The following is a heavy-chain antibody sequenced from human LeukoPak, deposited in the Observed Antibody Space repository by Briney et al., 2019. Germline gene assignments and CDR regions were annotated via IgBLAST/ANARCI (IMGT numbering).Heavy chain of an antibody. Sequence: GGSLRLSCAASGFTFSSYAMSWVRQAPGKGLEWVSAISGSGGGTYYADSVKGRFTISRDNSKNTLYLQMNSLRAEDTAVYYCAKAIPFRAGYDSSGYYHEFYFDYWGQGTLVTVSS. D-gene: IGHD3-22*01. CDR1: GFTFSSYA. J-gene: IGHJ4*02. CDR3: AKAIPFRAGYDSSGYYHEFYFDY. V-gene: IGHV3-23*01. CDR2: ISGSGGGT.